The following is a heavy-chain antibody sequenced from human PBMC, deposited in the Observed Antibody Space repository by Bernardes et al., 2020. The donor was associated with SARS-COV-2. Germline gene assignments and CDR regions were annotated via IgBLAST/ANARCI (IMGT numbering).Heavy chain of an antibody. Sequence: SETLSLTCAVYGGSFSGYYWSGIREPAGKGLDWNGEINHSGSNNYNPSLKSRVTISVDTSKNQFSLKLSSVTAADTAVYYCARGLYSSGYYFDYWGQGTLVTVSS. CDR1: GGSFSGYY. J-gene: IGHJ4*02. D-gene: IGHD3-22*01. CDR2: INHSGSN. CDR3: ARGLYSSGYYFDY. V-gene: IGHV4-34*01.